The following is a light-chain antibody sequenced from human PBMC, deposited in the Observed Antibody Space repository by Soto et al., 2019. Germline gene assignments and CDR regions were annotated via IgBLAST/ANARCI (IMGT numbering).Light chain of an antibody. CDR2: GAS. V-gene: IGKV3-20*01. J-gene: IGKJ2*01. CDR1: ESVRNNS. Sequence: EIVLTQSPGTLSLSPGERATLSCRASESVRNNSLAWYQQQPGQAPRLLIFGASSRATGIPDRFTGSGSGADFSLPISRLEPEDSAVYFCHHYGYRADNFGQGTKLEIK. CDR3: HHYGYRADN.